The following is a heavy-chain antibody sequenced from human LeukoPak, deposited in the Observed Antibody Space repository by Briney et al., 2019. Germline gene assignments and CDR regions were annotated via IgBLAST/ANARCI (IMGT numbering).Heavy chain of an antibody. CDR2: INWNGGST. J-gene: IGHJ2*01. V-gene: IGHV3-20*04. D-gene: IGHD2-15*01. CDR1: GFTFSSYT. Sequence: GGSLRLSCAASGFTFSSYTMNWVRQAPGKGLEWVSGINWNGGSTGYADSVKGRFTISRDNAKNSLYLQMNSLRAEDTALYYCARTKSGRYWYFDLWGRGTLVTVSS. CDR3: ARTKSGRYWYFDL.